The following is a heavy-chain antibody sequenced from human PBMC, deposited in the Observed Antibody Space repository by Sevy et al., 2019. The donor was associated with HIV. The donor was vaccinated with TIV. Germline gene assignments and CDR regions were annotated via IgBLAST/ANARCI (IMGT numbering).Heavy chain of an antibody. D-gene: IGHD2-2*01. CDR3: ARDQYQLLWLGWFDP. CDR2: IYYSGST. J-gene: IGHJ5*02. V-gene: IGHV4-39*02. Sequence: SETLSLTCTVSGGSISSSSYYWGWIRQPPGKGLEWIGSIYYSGSTYYNPSLKSRVTISVDTSKSQFSLKLSSVTTADTAVYYCARDQYQLLWLGWFDPWGQGTLVTVSS. CDR1: GGSISSSSYY.